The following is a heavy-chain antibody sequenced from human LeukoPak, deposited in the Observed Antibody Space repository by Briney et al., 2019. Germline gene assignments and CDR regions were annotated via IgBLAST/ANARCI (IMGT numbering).Heavy chain of an antibody. CDR1: GGSISSSNYH. D-gene: IGHD1-26*01. CDR3: AREGAGGY. J-gene: IGHJ4*02. CDR2: IYTTGST. V-gene: IGHV4-61*02. Sequence: SETLSLTCTVSGGSISSSNYHWRWIRQPAGKGLEWIGRIYTTGSTNYNPSLKNQATISIEMSNKQFSLKLDSVTAADTAVYYCAREGAGGYWGEGTLVTVSS.